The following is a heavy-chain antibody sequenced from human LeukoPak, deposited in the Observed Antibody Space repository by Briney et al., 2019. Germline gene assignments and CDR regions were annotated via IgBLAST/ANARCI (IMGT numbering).Heavy chain of an antibody. CDR2: TSSSGSTI. Sequence: GGSLRLSCAASGFTFSSYGMSWVRQAPGKGLEWVSYTSSSGSTIYYADSVKGRFTISRDNAKNSLYLQMNSLRAEDTAVYYCARDRVEISYCSGGSCYRGYYFDYWGQGTLVTVSS. CDR3: ARDRVEISYCSGGSCYRGYYFDY. J-gene: IGHJ4*02. D-gene: IGHD2-15*01. V-gene: IGHV3-48*04. CDR1: GFTFSSYG.